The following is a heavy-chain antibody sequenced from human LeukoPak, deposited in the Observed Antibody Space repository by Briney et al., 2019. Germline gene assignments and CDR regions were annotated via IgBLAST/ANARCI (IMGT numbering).Heavy chain of an antibody. Sequence: ASVKVSCKASGYTFTGYYMHWVRQAPGQGLEWMGWINPNSGGTNYAQKFQGRVTMTRDTSIRTAYMELSRLRSDDTAVYYCARGNRNSGNKGNNWFDPWGQGTLVTVSS. CDR3: ARGNRNSGNKGNNWFDP. D-gene: IGHD1-14*01. CDR2: INPNSGGT. CDR1: GYTFTGYY. J-gene: IGHJ5*02. V-gene: IGHV1-2*02.